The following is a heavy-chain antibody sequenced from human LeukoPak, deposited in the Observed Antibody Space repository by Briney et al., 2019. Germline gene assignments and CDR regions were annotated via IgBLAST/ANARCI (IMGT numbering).Heavy chain of an antibody. D-gene: IGHD3-10*01. Sequence: SETLSLTCTVSGGSISSYYWSWIRQPPGKGLEWIGYIYYSGSTNYNPSLKSRVTISVDTSKNQFSLKLSSVTAADTAVYYCAREVGYMVWGVIFTYYGMDVWGQGTTVTVSS. J-gene: IGHJ6*02. CDR3: AREVGYMVWGVIFTYYGMDV. CDR2: IYYSGST. V-gene: IGHV4-59*01. CDR1: GGSISSYY.